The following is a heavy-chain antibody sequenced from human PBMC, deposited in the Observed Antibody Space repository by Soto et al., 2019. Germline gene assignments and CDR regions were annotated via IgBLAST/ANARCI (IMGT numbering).Heavy chain of an antibody. CDR1: GGSISSGDYY. D-gene: IGHD4-17*01. J-gene: IGHJ5*02. V-gene: IGHV4-30-4*01. Sequence: SETLSLTCTVSGGSISSGDYYWSWIRQPPGKGLEWIGYIYYSGSTYYSPSLKSRVTISVDTSKNQFSLKLSSVTAADTAVYYCARDLRYNWFDPWGQGTLVTSPQ. CDR3: ARDLRYNWFDP. CDR2: IYYSGST.